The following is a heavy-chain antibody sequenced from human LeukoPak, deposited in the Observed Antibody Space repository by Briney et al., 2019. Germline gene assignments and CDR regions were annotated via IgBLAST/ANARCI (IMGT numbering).Heavy chain of an antibody. J-gene: IGHJ4*02. CDR1: GFTFRTYA. CDR2: ISYDGSTK. CDR3: AKPIAVAPGTFDY. Sequence: AGGSLRLSCAASGFTFRTYAMHWVRQAPGKGLEWVAVISYDGSTKYYADSVKGRFTISRDNSNNALSLQMNSLRAEDTAVYYCAKPIAVAPGTFDYWGQGTLVTVSS. V-gene: IGHV3-30-3*02. D-gene: IGHD6-19*01.